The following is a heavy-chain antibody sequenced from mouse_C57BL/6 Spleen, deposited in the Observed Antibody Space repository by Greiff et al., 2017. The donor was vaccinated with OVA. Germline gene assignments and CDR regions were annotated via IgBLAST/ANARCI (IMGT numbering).Heavy chain of an antibody. Sequence: QVQLQQSGAELVRPGTSVKVSCKASGYAFTNYLIEWVKQRPGQGLEWIGVINPGSGGTNYNEKFKGKATLTADKSSSTAYMQLSSLTSEDSAVYFCARAGSSGYVLFAYWGQGTLVTVSA. J-gene: IGHJ3*01. CDR2: INPGSGGT. D-gene: IGHD3-2*02. CDR1: GYAFTNYL. CDR3: ARAGSSGYVLFAY. V-gene: IGHV1-54*01.